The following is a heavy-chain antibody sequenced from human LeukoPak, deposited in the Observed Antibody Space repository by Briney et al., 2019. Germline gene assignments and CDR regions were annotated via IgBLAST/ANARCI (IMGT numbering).Heavy chain of an antibody. Sequence: PSETLSLTCTVSGGSISSYYWSWIRQPPAKGLEWIGYIYYSGSTNYNPSLKSRVTISVDTSKNQFSRKLSSVTAADTAVYYCARDLGFYGDYYFDYWGQGTLVTVSS. CDR2: IYYSGST. V-gene: IGHV4-59*01. D-gene: IGHD4-17*01. CDR3: ARDLGFYGDYYFDY. CDR1: GGSISSYY. J-gene: IGHJ4*02.